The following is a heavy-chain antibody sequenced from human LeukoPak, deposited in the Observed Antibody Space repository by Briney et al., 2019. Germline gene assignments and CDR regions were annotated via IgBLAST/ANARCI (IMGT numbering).Heavy chain of an antibody. CDR3: ARDVTWLVRENQNFYYRDV. Sequence: GGSLTLFCAASGFSFSAYSLSWVRQAPGKGLEWLANIKHDESEKQYVDSAKGRFTISRDNAKNSLYLVMNSLRGEDTAVYYCARDVTWLVRENQNFYYRDVGAKGTTVTVSS. V-gene: IGHV3-7*01. CDR2: IKHDESEK. J-gene: IGHJ6*03. CDR1: GFSFSAYS. D-gene: IGHD6-19*01.